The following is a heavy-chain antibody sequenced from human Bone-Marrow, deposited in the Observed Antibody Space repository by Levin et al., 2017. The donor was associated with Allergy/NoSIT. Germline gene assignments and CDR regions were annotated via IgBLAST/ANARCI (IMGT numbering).Heavy chain of an antibody. J-gene: IGHJ6*02. CDR1: GFTFTRYS. Sequence: GGSLRLSCVASGFTFTRYSMHWVRQAPGKGLEWVAVISFDGKNKYYRDSVKGRFTISRDNSKNTLYLQMKSLRAEDTALYYCARDPQDYAYSWVAYYYGLDAWGQGTTVTVSS. D-gene: IGHD3-16*01. CDR3: ARDPQDYAYSWVAYYYGLDA. CDR2: ISFDGKNK. V-gene: IGHV3-30*04.